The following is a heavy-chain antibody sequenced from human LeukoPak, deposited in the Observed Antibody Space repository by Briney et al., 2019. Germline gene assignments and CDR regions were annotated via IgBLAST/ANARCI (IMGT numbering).Heavy chain of an antibody. CDR2: INHSGNT. J-gene: IGHJ4*02. V-gene: IGHV4-34*01. CDR1: GGSFSDYY. D-gene: IGHD1-14*01. Sequence: SETLSLTCAVYGGSFSDYYWSWIRQPPGKGLEWIGEINHSGNTNYNPSLKSRVTISVDTSKNQFSLKLSSVTAADTAVYYCVRGINPADYWGQGTLVTVSS. CDR3: VRGINPADY.